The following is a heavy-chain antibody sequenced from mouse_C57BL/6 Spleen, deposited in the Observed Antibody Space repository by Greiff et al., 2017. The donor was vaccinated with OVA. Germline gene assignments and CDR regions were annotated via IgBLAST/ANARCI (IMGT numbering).Heavy chain of an antibody. V-gene: IGHV5-4*01. J-gene: IGHJ4*01. CDR1: GFTFSSYA. CDR3: ARRGYGSSFYAMDY. D-gene: IGHD1-1*01. CDR2: ISDGGSYT. Sequence: VQLKESGGGLVKPGGSLKLSCAASGFTFSSYAMSWVRQTPEKRLEWVATISDGGSYTYYPDNVKGRFTISRDNAKNNLYLQMSHLKSEDTAMYYCARRGYGSSFYAMDYWGQGTSVTVSS.